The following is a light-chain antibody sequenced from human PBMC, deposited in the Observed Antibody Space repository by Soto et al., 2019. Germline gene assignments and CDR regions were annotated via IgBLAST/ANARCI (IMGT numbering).Light chain of an antibody. CDR3: QQYNNWPPCT. V-gene: IGKV3-15*01. CDR1: QSVSSN. J-gene: IGKJ2*02. Sequence: EIVMTQSPATLSVSPGERATLSCRASQSVSSNLAWYQQKPGQAPRLLIYGASTRATGIPARFSGSGSGTEFTLTISILQSEDFAVYYCQQYNNWPPCTFGHGTKLEIK. CDR2: GAS.